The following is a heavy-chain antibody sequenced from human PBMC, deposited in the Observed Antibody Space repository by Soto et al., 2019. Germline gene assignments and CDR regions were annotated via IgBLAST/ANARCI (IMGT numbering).Heavy chain of an antibody. D-gene: IGHD6-25*01. CDR3: AKFFVETGGSSGWPWTFHY. CDR2: ISGSGGTT. J-gene: IGHJ4*02. CDR1: GFTFSSYA. Sequence: EVQLLESGGGLVQPGRSLRLSCAASGFTFSSYAMSWVRQAPGKGLEWVSAISGSGGTTYYVASVKGRFTISRDNSKNTLFLQMNSLRAEDTAVYYCAKFFVETGGSSGWPWTFHYWGQGTLVTVSS. V-gene: IGHV3-23*01.